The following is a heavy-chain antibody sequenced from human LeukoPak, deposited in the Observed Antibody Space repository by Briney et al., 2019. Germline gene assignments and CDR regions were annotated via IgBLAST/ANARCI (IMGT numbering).Heavy chain of an antibody. V-gene: IGHV5-51*01. J-gene: IGHJ4*02. Sequence: GESLKSSCKGSGYSFTNYWIGWMRQMPGKGLEWMGIIYPGDSDTRYSPSFQGQVTISADKSINTAYLQWSSLKASDTAMYYCASTYSSSWYGSFDYWGQGTLVTVSS. D-gene: IGHD6-13*01. CDR1: GYSFTNYW. CDR2: IYPGDSDT. CDR3: ASTYSSSWYGSFDY.